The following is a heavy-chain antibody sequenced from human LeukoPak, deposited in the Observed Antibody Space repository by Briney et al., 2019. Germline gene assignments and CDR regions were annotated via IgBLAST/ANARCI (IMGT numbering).Heavy chain of an antibody. Sequence: GESLKISCKGSGYPFASYWIGWGRPMPGKGLEWMGFIYPSDSNTRYSPSFQGQVTISADKSISTAFLQWSSLKASDTAMYYCATTYYFDSTFMDVWGRGTTVTVSS. CDR1: GYPFASYW. J-gene: IGHJ6*02. D-gene: IGHD3-22*01. CDR2: IYPSDSNT. V-gene: IGHV5-51*01. CDR3: ATTYYFDSTFMDV.